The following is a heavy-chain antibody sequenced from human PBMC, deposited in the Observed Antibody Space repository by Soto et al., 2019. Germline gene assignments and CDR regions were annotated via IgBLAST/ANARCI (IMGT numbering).Heavy chain of an antibody. CDR1: GDSISAYC. D-gene: IGHD5-12*01. CDR3: AREGNLGRWLQPLDF. Sequence: SETLSLTCTVSGDSISAYCCSWVRQPPGKGLEWIGNIHYNGNTKYNPSLKSRVSMSVDTSKNQFSLRLISVTAADTAKYFCAREGNLGRWLQPLDFWGQGALVTVSS. V-gene: IGHV4-59*01. CDR2: IHYNGNT. J-gene: IGHJ4*02.